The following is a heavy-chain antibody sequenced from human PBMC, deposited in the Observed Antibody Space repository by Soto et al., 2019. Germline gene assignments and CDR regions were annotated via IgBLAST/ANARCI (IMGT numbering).Heavy chain of an antibody. J-gene: IGHJ4*02. CDR3: ARGHRSSGKIFDS. Sequence: EVQLVESGGGLVKPGGSVRLSCAASGFTFSNAWMRWVRQAPGKGLECVGRIKSKSAGGTTEYDSPVKERFAISRDDSKNTLYLQMNSLKIEDTAVYYCARGHRSSGKIFDSRGQGPLVTVSS. D-gene: IGHD3-22*01. CDR1: GFTFSNAW. V-gene: IGHV3-15*01. CDR2: IKSKSAGGTT.